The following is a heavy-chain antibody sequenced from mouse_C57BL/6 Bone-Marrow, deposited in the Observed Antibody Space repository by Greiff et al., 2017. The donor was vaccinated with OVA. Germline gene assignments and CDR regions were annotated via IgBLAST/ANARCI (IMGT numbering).Heavy chain of an antibody. CDR1: GFSFNTYA. Sequence: EVMLVESGGGLVQPKGSLKLSCAASGFSFNTYAMNWVRPAPGTGLEWVARIRSKSNNYATYYVDSVKDRFTISRDDSESMLYLQMNNLKTEDTAMYYCVRQGWGFAYWGQGTLVTVSA. J-gene: IGHJ3*01. V-gene: IGHV10-1*01. CDR3: VRQGWGFAY. D-gene: IGHD3-2*02. CDR2: IRSKSNNYAT.